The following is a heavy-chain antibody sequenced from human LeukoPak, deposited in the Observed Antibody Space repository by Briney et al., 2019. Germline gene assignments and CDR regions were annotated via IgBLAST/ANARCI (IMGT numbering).Heavy chain of an antibody. Sequence: NPGGSLRLSCAASGFTFSSYSMNGVRQAPGKGREWVSAISGGSSYIYYADSVKGRFTISRDNAKNSLYLQMNSLRVEDTAVYYCVRADAKKTAVVDYWGRGTLVAVSS. V-gene: IGHV3-21*01. J-gene: IGHJ4*02. CDR3: VRADAKKTAVVDY. D-gene: IGHD4-23*01. CDR2: ISGGSSYI. CDR1: GFTFSSYS.